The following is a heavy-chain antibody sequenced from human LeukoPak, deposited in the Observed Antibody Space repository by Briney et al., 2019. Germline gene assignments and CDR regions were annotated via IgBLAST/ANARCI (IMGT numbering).Heavy chain of an antibody. CDR1: GFMFSSNW. D-gene: IGHD5-24*01. CDR3: AKEGRSLQTY. V-gene: IGHV3-7*03. J-gene: IGHJ4*02. CDR2: IKEDGTET. Sequence: GGSLRLSCAASGFMFSSNWMSWVRLALGKGLEWVANIKEDGTETYYVDSVKGRFTISRDNAKNSLYLQMNSLRVEDTAVYYCAKEGRSLQTYWGQGTLVTVSS.